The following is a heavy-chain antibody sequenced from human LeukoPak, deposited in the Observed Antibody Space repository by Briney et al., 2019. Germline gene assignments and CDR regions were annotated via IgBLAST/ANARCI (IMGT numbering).Heavy chain of an antibody. V-gene: IGHV4-59*01. CDR1: GGSISTYY. CDR2: IYHSGST. Sequence: SETLSLTCTVSGGSISTYYWNWIRQPPGKGLEWIGYIYHSGSTNYNPSLQSRITISVDTSKNQFSLNLNSVTAADTAVYYCARGGAARLHFQNWGQGTLVTVSS. CDR3: ARGGAARLHFQN. D-gene: IGHD6-6*01. J-gene: IGHJ1*01.